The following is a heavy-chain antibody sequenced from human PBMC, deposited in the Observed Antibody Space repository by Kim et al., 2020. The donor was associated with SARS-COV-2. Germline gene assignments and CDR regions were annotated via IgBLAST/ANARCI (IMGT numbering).Heavy chain of an antibody. J-gene: IGHJ4*02. CDR1: GGSISSSSYY. D-gene: IGHD6-19*01. V-gene: IGHV4-39*01. CDR3: ARLWDSSGWYYFDY. Sequence: SETLSLTCTVSGGSISSSSYYWGWIRQPPGKGLEWIGSIYYSGSTYYNPSLKSRVTISVDTSKNQFSLKLSSVTAADTAVYYCARLWDSSGWYYFDYWGQGTLVTVSS. CDR2: IYYSGST.